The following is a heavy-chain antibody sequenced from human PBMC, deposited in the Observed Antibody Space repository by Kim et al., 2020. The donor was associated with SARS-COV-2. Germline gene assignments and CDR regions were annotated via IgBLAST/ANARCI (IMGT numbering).Heavy chain of an antibody. D-gene: IGHD3-16*01. V-gene: IGHV3-23*01. CDR3: AKSLWGGMAV. J-gene: IGHJ6*04. Sequence: GGSLRLSCVASGFTFSSYAMSWVRQAPGKGLESVSAISGSGGSTNYADSVRGRFTISRDNSKNTLSLQMNSLRLEDTAVYYCAKSLWGGMAVWGKGTTVTVSS. CDR1: GFTFSSYA. CDR2: ISGSGGST.